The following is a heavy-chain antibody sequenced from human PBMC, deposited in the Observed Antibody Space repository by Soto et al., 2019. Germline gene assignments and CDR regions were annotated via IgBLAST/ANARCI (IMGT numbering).Heavy chain of an antibody. V-gene: IGHV4-34*01. Sequence: SETLSLTCAVYGGSFSGYYWSWIRQPPGKGLEWIGEINHSGNTNYNPSLKSRVTISVDTSKNQFSLKLSSVTAEDTAVYYCAREMITMIGGVAFDIWGQGTMVTVS. CDR1: GGSFSGYY. D-gene: IGHD3-22*01. J-gene: IGHJ3*02. CDR2: INHSGNT. CDR3: AREMITMIGGVAFDI.